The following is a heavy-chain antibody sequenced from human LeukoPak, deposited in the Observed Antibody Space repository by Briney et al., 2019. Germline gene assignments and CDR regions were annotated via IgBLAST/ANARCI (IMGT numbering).Heavy chain of an antibody. J-gene: IGHJ4*02. Sequence: GGSLRLSCAASGFTFSSFDMHWVRQATGKGLEWVSAVGTFGDTYYPGSVKGRFTISRENAKNSLYLQMDSLRAEDTAVYYCARGLMKYCNRTNCPFDYWGQGTLVTVSS. V-gene: IGHV3-13*01. CDR3: ARGLMKYCNRTNCPFDY. D-gene: IGHD2-2*01. CDR1: GFTFSSFD. CDR2: VGTFGDT.